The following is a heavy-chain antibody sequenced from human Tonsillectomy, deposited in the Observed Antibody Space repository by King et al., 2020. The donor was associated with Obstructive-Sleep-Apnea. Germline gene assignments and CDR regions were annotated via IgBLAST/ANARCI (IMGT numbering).Heavy chain of an antibody. CDR3: ARGVVPAAYNWFDP. CDR2: IYHSGST. D-gene: IGHD2-2*01. V-gene: IGHV4-38-2*02. CDR1: GYSISSGYY. J-gene: IGHJ5*02. Sequence: VQLQESGPGLVKPSETLSLTCTVSGYSISSGYYWDWIRQPPGKGLEWIGSIYHSGSTYHNPSLKSRVTISVDTSKNQFSLKLSSVNAPDTAVYYCARGVVPAAYNWFDPWGQGTLVTVSS.